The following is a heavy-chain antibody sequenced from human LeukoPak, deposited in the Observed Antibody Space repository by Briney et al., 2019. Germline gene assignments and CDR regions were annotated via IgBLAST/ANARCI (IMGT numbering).Heavy chain of an antibody. CDR1: GFXFTTYR. CDR2: ISSSSSYT. D-gene: IGHD6-13*01. V-gene: IGHV3-21*04. CDR3: ADLGSRDSSSLIYWYFDL. J-gene: IGHJ2*01. Sequence: GGSLRLSCAASGFXFTTYRIEWVRQAPGKGLEWVSCISSSSSYTYYADSVKGRFTISRDNAKNSLYLQMNSLRAEDTAVYYCADLGSRDSSSLIYWYFDLWGRGTLVTVSS.